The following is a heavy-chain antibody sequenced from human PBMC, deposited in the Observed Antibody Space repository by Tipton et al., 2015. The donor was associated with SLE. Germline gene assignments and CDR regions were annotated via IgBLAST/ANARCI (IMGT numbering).Heavy chain of an antibody. CDR3: ARSSENYGMDV. J-gene: IGHJ6*02. V-gene: IGHV3-48*03. Sequence: SLRLSCAASGFTFSSYEMNWVRQAPGKGLEWVSYISSSGSSIYYADSVKGRFTVSRDNAKNTLFLQMNSLRAEDAAAYYCARSSENYGMDVWGQGTTVTVSS. CDR2: ISSSGSSI. CDR1: GFTFSSYE. D-gene: IGHD6-6*01.